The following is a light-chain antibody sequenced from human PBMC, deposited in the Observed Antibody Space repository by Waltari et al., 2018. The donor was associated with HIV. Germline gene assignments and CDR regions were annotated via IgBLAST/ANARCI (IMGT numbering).Light chain of an antibody. CDR2: EVS. J-gene: IGLJ2*01. Sequence: QSALTQPASVSGSPGQSITISCPGTSRDLGGYTYVSWYQQHPGKAHKLMIYEVSNRPSGVSNRFSGSKSGNTASLTISGLQAEDESNYYCSSYTSSDTVVFGGGTKLTVL. CDR1: SRDLGGYTY. CDR3: SSYTSSDTVV. V-gene: IGLV2-14*01.